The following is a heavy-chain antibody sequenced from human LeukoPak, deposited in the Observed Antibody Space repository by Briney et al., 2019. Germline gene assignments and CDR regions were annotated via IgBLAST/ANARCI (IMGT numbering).Heavy chain of an antibody. CDR1: GGSIYSGGYY. D-gene: IGHD5-18*01. CDR3: ARHHTNTAFNAFDI. CDR2: IYYSGST. Sequence: SQTLSLTCTVSGGSIYSGGYYWSWIRQHPGKGLEWIGYIYYSGSTNYNPSLKSRVTISVDTSKNQFSLKLSSVTAADTAVYYCARHHTNTAFNAFDIWGQRTMVTVSS. J-gene: IGHJ3*02. V-gene: IGHV4-30-4*01.